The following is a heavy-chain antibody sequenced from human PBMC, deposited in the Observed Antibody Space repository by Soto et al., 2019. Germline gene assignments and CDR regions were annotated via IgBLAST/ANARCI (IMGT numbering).Heavy chain of an antibody. V-gene: IGHV3-30*04. Sequence: QVQLVESGGGVVQPGRSLRLSCAASGFTFSSYPMHWVRQAPGKGLEWVAVISYDGRNTYYTDSVKGRFTISRDNSKNTLYLQTNSLRAEETAVYYCARGYYDSGTPLWSYFDYWGQGTLVTVSS. CDR1: GFTFSSYP. CDR3: ARGYYDSGTPLWSYFDY. CDR2: ISYDGRNT. D-gene: IGHD3-10*01. J-gene: IGHJ4*02.